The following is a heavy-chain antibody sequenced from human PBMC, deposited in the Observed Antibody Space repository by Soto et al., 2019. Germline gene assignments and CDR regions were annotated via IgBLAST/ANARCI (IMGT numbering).Heavy chain of an antibody. J-gene: IGHJ6*02. CDR1: GGTFSSYA. CDR3: ATVDTAKYYYYYGMDV. CDR2: IIPIFGTA. D-gene: IGHD5-18*01. V-gene: IGHV1-69*12. Sequence: QVQLVQSGAEVKKPGSSVKVSCKASGGTFSSYAISWVRQAPGQGLEWMGGIIPIFGTANYAQKFQGRVTITADEATSTAYMELSSLRSEDTAVYYCATVDTAKYYYYYGMDVWGQGTTVTVSS.